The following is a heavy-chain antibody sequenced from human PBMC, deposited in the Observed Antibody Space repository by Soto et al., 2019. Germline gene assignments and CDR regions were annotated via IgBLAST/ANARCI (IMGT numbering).Heavy chain of an antibody. CDR1: GGSISSSSYY. CDR3: GRGHRASVAGFDS. Sequence: PSETLSLTCTVSGGSISSSSYYWGWIRQPPGKGLEWIGSIYYSGSTYYNPSLKSRVTISVDTSKNQFSLKLSSVTAADTAVYYCGRGHRASVAGFDSWGQGTLVTVSS. J-gene: IGHJ4*02. D-gene: IGHD6-19*01. CDR2: IYYSGST. V-gene: IGHV4-39*01.